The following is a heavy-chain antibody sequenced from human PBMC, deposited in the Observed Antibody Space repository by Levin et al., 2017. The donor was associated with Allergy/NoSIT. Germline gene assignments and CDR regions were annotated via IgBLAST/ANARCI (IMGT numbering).Heavy chain of an antibody. CDR2: ISYDGSNK. V-gene: IGHV3-30*18. Sequence: GESLKISCAASGFTFSSYGMHWVRQAPGKGLEWVAVISYDGSNKYYADSVKGRFTISRDNSKNTLYLQMNSLRAEDTAVYYCAKDGFRYSSGWYSDYWGQGTLVTVSS. CDR3: AKDGFRYSSGWYSDY. J-gene: IGHJ4*02. CDR1: GFTFSSYG. D-gene: IGHD6-19*01.